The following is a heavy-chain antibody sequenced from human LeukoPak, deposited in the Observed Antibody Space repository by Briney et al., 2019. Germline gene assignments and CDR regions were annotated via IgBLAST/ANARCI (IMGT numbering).Heavy chain of an antibody. CDR3: ARDSTGYINYFDY. J-gene: IGHJ4*02. V-gene: IGHV4-59*01. CDR2: IYYSGST. CDR1: GGSISSYY. Sequence: SETLSLTCTVSGGSISSYYWSWIRQPPGKGLEWIGYIYYSGSTNYNPSLKSRVTISVDTSKNQFSLKLSSVTAADTAVYYCARDSTGYINYFDYWGQGTLVTVSS. D-gene: IGHD5-24*01.